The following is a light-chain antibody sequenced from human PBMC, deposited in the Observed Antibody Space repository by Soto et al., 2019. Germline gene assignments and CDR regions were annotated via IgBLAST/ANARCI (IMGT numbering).Light chain of an antibody. J-gene: IGLJ7*01. CDR1: SSDVGAYNY. CDR3: LLYYAGVWI. CDR2: GVT. V-gene: IGLV2-14*01. Sequence: QSVLTQPASVSGSPGQSITISCTGTSSDVGAYNYVSWYQQYPGKAPKLMIYGVTNRPSGVSNRFSGSKTGNTASLTISGLQAEDEAEYYCLLYYAGVWIFGGGTQLTVL.